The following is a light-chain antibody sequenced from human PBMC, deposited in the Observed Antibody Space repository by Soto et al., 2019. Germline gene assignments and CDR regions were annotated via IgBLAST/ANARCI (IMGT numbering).Light chain of an antibody. CDR1: SSDVGGYKY. V-gene: IGLV2-11*01. J-gene: IGLJ1*01. CDR3: CSYAGSYTYV. Sequence: QSALTQPRSVSGSPGQSVTISCTGTSSDVGGYKYVSWYQQHPGKGPKVMIYDVSKRPSGVPDRFSSSKSGNTASLTISGLQAEDEADYYCCSYAGSYTYVFGTGTKLTVL. CDR2: DVS.